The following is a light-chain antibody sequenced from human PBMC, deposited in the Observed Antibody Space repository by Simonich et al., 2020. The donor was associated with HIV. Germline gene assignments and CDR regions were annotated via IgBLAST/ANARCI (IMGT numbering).Light chain of an antibody. V-gene: IGKV1-5*03. CDR2: KAS. J-gene: IGKJ2*01. Sequence: DIQMTQSPSSVSASVGDRVTITCRASRGISTWLAWYQQKPGKAPKLLIYKASSLESGVPSRFSGSGSGTEFTLTISSLQPDDFATYYCQQYNSYSYTFGQGTKLEIK. CDR3: QQYNSYSYT. CDR1: RGISTW.